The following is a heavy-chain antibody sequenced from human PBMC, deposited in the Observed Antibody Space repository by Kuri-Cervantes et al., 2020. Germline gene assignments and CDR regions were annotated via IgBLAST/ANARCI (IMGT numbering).Heavy chain of an antibody. Sequence: GESLKISCAASGFTFDDYGMSWVRQAPGKGLEWVSGIDWNGGSTGYADSVKGRFTISRDNAKNSLYLQMNSLRAEDTAVYYCARGHVHGDYENAFDIWGQGTMVTVSS. D-gene: IGHD4-17*01. J-gene: IGHJ3*02. V-gene: IGHV3-20*04. CDR3: ARGHVHGDYENAFDI. CDR2: IDWNGGST. CDR1: GFTFDDYG.